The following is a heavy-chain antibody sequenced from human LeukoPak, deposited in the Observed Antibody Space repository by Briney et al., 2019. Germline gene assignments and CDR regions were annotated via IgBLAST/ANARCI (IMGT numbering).Heavy chain of an antibody. Sequence: PGGSLRLSCAASGFTFSSYGTHWVRQAPGKGLEWVAVISYDGSNKYYADSVKGRFTISRDNSKNTLYLQMNSLRAEDAAVYYCAKARDTDYWGQGTLVTVSS. CDR1: GFTFSSYG. CDR3: AKARDTDY. CDR2: ISYDGSNK. J-gene: IGHJ4*02. V-gene: IGHV3-30*18. D-gene: IGHD2-21*01.